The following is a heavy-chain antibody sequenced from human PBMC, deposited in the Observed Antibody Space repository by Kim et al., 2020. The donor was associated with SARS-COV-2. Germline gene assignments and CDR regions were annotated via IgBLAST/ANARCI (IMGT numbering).Heavy chain of an antibody. CDR2: ISYDGSNK. D-gene: IGHD1-7*01. V-gene: IGHV3-30-3*01. CDR1: GFTFSSYA. CDR3: ARDRIARTGTIYWFDP. Sequence: GGSLRLSCAASGFTFSSYAMHWVRQAPGKGLEWVAVISYDGSNKYYADSVKGRFTISRDNSKNTLYLQMNSLRAEDTAVYYCARDRIARTGTIYWFDPWGQGTLVTVSS. J-gene: IGHJ5*02.